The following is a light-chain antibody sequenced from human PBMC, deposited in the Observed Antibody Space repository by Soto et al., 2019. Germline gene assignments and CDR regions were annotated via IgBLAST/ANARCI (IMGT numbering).Light chain of an antibody. Sequence: ELTQSPSVSVAPGQTVSITCGGYNIGSKSVHWYQQKPGQAPVLVVYDDSDRRSGIPERFSGSNSGDTATLTITRVEAGDEADYHCLVWDSRSEHYVFGTGTKVTVL. J-gene: IGLJ1*01. CDR1: NIGSKS. V-gene: IGLV3-21*02. CDR3: LVWDSRSEHYV. CDR2: DDS.